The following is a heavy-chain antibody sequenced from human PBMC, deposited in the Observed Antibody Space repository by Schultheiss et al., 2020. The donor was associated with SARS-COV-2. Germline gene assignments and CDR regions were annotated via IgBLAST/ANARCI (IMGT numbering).Heavy chain of an antibody. Sequence: ASVKVSCKASGYTFTSYYMHWVRQAPGQGLEWMGWISAYNGNTNYAQKLQGRVTITRNTSISTAYMELSSLRSDDTAVYYCASGLWNWNSVPYDYWGQGTLVTVSS. V-gene: IGHV1-8*03. CDR1: GYTFTSYY. J-gene: IGHJ4*02. D-gene: IGHD1-7*01. CDR2: ISAYNGNT. CDR3: ASGLWNWNSVPYDY.